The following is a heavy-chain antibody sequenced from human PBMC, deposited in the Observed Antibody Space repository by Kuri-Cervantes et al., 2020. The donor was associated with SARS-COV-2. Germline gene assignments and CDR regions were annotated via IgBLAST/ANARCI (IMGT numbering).Heavy chain of an antibody. V-gene: IGHV1-18*01. CDR1: GYPFDRYE. Sequence: ASVKVSCKASGYPFDRYEIIWVRQAPGQGLEWVGWISGDRGNTRYAQKFQGRVNMAREKSSSTAYMELRSLTSDDTALYYCARVVPPARRPVPVWFDPWGQGTLVTVSS. CDR3: ARVVPPARRPVPVWFDP. CDR2: ISGDRGNT. J-gene: IGHJ5*02. D-gene: IGHD2-15*01.